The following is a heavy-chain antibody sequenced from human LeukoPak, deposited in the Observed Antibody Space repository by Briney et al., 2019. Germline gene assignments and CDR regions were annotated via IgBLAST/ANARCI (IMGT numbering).Heavy chain of an antibody. Sequence: GGSLRLSCAASGFTLSSFWMHWVRHAPGKGLVWVSRLNTDGTKTNYADSVKGRFTISRDNAKNTLYLQMNSLRAEDTAVYYCARHAVGGNWFDPWGQGTLVTVSS. V-gene: IGHV3-74*01. D-gene: IGHD6-19*01. CDR1: GFTLSSFW. J-gene: IGHJ5*02. CDR3: ARHAVGGNWFDP. CDR2: LNTDGTKT.